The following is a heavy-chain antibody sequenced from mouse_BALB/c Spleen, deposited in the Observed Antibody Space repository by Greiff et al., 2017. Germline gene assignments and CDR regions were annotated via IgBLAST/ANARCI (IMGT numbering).Heavy chain of an antibody. CDR3: TRGGGYGRFAY. CDR1: GYTFTSYY. D-gene: IGHD1-2*01. J-gene: IGHJ3*01. V-gene: IGHV1S81*02. CDR2: INPSNGGT. Sequence: QVQLKQSGADLVKPGASVKLSCKASGYTFTSYYMYWVKQRPGQGLEWIGEINPSNGGTNFNEKFKSKATLTVDKSSSTAYMQLSSLTSEDSAVYYCTRGGGYGRFAYWGQGTLVTVSA.